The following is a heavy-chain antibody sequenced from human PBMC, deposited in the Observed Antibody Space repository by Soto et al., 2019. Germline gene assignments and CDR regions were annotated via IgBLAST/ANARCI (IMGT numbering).Heavy chain of an antibody. D-gene: IGHD3-22*01. J-gene: IGHJ4*02. Sequence: GGSLRLSCAASGFTFRSYAMHWVRQSPGKGLEWVAVISYDGINKYYADSVKGRLTISRDNFKNTLYLQMNSLKTEDTAVYYCARDTYDSTGYLSYWGQGTLVTVPS. CDR2: ISYDGINK. CDR1: GFTFRSYA. V-gene: IGHV3-30-3*01. CDR3: ARDTYDSTGYLSY.